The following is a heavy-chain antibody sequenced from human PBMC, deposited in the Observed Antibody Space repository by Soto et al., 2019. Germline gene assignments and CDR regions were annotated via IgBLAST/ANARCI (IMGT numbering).Heavy chain of an antibody. CDR3: AHRGEYNSDWNGGYLNY. CDR1: GFSLSTSGVG. J-gene: IGHJ4*02. Sequence: GSGPTLVNPTQTLTLTCTFSGFSLSTSGVGVGWIRQPPGKALEWLVFIYWDDDKRYSPSLRSRLTITKDTSKNQVVLTMTSMDPVDTATYYCAHRGEYNSDWNGGYLNYWGPGTLVTVSS. CDR2: IYWDDDK. D-gene: IGHD6-19*01. V-gene: IGHV2-5*02.